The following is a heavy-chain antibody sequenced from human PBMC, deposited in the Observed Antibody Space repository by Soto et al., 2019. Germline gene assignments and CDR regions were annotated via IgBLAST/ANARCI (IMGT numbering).Heavy chain of an antibody. Sequence: EVQLVESGGGLVQPGGSLRLSCAASGFTFSSYWMHWVRQAPGKGLVWVSRINSDGSSTSYADSVKGRFTISRDNAKNTLYLQMNSRRAEDTAVYYCARGVSAAGYYYYYMDVWGKGTTVTVSS. CDR1: GFTFSSYW. J-gene: IGHJ6*03. CDR3: ARGVSAAGYYYYYMDV. D-gene: IGHD6-13*01. CDR2: INSDGSST. V-gene: IGHV3-74*01.